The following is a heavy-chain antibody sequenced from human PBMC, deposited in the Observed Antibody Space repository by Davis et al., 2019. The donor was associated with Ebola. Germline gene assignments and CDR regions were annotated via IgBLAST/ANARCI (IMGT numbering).Heavy chain of an antibody. J-gene: IGHJ6*02. CDR1: GFTFSSYD. Sequence: GESLKISCAASGFTFSSYDMHWVRQAPGKGLEWVAVISYDGSNKYYADSVKGRFTISRDNSKNTLYLQMNSLRAEDTAVYYCAKGGVVVPMGIDYYYGMDVWGQGTTVTVSS. V-gene: IGHV3-30*18. CDR2: ISYDGSNK. CDR3: AKGGVVVPMGIDYYYGMDV. D-gene: IGHD2-2*01.